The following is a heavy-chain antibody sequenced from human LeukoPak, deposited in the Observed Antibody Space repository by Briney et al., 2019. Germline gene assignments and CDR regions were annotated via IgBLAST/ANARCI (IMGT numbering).Heavy chain of an antibody. V-gene: IGHV1-8*01. Sequence: ASVKVSCKASGYTFTSYDINWVRQATGQGLEWMGWMNPNSGNTGYAQKFQGRVTMTRNTSISTAYMELSSLRSEDTAVYYCATVAYMVRGVVYWGQGTLVTVSS. J-gene: IGHJ4*02. CDR3: ATVAYMVRGVVY. D-gene: IGHD3-10*01. CDR2: MNPNSGNT. CDR1: GYTFTSYD.